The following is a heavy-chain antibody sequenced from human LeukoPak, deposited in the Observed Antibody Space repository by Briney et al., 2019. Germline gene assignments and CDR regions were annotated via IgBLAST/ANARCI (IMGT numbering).Heavy chain of an antibody. CDR1: GFIVSSKY. CDR2: IHDGDGT. CDR3: ARLATSTGSYVDY. J-gene: IGHJ4*02. D-gene: IGHD1-26*01. V-gene: IGHV3-53*01. Sequence: GGSLRLSCAASGFIVSSKYMSWVRQAPGKGLEWLSVIHDGDGTYYADSVKARFTISRDNSKNTLHLQTNSLGAEDTAVYYCARLATSTGSYVDYWGQGTLVTVSS.